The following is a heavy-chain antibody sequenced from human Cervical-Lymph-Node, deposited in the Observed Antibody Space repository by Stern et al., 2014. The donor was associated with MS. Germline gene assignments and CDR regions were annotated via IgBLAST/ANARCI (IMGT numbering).Heavy chain of an antibody. CDR1: GHRFSTFY. V-gene: IGHV1-2*06. Sequence: VQLVQSGAEVKKPGASVKVSCKASGHRFSTFYLHWLRQAPGKGLQWIGRIGPGSGATNSSQTFQGRLTMTRDRSITTAYLELSGLRSDDTAVYYCARIYCSGDECYHSFDTWGQGTLVTVSS. CDR2: IGPGSGAT. J-gene: IGHJ4*02. CDR3: ARIYCSGDECYHSFDT. D-gene: IGHD3-16*02.